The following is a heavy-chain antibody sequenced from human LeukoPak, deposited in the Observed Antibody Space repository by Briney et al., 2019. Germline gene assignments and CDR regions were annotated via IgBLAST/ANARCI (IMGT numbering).Heavy chain of an antibody. CDR3: AKGLIFSSSRSFDY. CDR1: GFTFSSYA. D-gene: IGHD6-13*01. J-gene: IGHJ4*02. CDR2: ISGSADRI. Sequence: GGSLRLSCTAPGFTFSSYAMSWVRQAPGKGLEWVSTISGSADRIFYADSVKGRFSISRDNSKNTLFLQMNSLRAEDTAIYYCAKGLIFSSSRSFDYWSQGTLVTVSS. V-gene: IGHV3-23*01.